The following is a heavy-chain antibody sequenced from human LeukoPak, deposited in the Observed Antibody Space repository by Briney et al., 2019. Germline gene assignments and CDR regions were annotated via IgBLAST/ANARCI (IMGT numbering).Heavy chain of an antibody. J-gene: IGHJ4*02. V-gene: IGHV3-30*02. CDR1: GFTFNSYA. Sequence: GGSLRLSCAASGFTFNSYAMGWVRQAPGKGLEWVAVIWYDGSNKYYADSVKGRFTISRDNSKNTLYLQMNSLRAEDTAVYYCAKTTGIAAAGPKGGGYYFDYWGQGTLVTVSS. CDR2: IWYDGSNK. D-gene: IGHD6-13*01. CDR3: AKTTGIAAAGPKGGGYYFDY.